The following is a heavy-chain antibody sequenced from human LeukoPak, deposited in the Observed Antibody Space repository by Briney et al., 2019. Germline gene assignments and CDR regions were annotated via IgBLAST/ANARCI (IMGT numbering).Heavy chain of an antibody. V-gene: IGHV4-59*01. Sequence: SETLSLTCTVSGGSISSYYWSWIRHPPGKGLEWIGYIYYSGSTNYNPSLKSRVTISVDTSKNQFSLKLSSVTAADTAVYYCARVSYGDQDYYYYYYMDVWGKGTTVTVSS. CDR2: IYYSGST. D-gene: IGHD4-17*01. CDR1: GGSISSYY. J-gene: IGHJ6*03. CDR3: ARVSYGDQDYYYYYYMDV.